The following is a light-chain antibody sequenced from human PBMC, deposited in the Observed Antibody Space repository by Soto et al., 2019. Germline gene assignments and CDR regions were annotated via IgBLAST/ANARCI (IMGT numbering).Light chain of an antibody. CDR3: QQYNNWPL. V-gene: IGKV3-15*01. Sequence: EIVLTQSPGTLSLSPGERATLSCRASQSFSSNLAWYQQKPGQAPRLLIYGASTRATGIPARFSGSGSGTEFTLTISSLQSEDFAVYYCQQYNNWPLFGGGTKVDIK. CDR1: QSFSSN. J-gene: IGKJ4*01. CDR2: GAS.